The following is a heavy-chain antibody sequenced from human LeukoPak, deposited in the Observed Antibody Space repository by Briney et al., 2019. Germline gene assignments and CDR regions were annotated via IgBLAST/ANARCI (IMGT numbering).Heavy chain of an antibody. CDR3: TTNPYFDY. Sequence: GGSLRLSCAASGFTFGSHAMSWVRQAPGKGLEWVSAINDRGARAYYADSVKGRFAISRDNSENTLYLQMNSLRAEDTAIYYCTTNPYFDYWGQGTLVTVSS. V-gene: IGHV3-23*01. CDR1: GFTFGSHA. D-gene: IGHD1-14*01. CDR2: INDRGARA. J-gene: IGHJ4*02.